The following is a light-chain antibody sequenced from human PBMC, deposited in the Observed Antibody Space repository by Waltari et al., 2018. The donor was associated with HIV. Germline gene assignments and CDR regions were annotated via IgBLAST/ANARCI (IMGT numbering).Light chain of an antibody. V-gene: IGLV2-23*02. J-gene: IGLJ1*01. CDR3: CSYVGWSTILYV. CDR1: SSDVGSYNL. Sequence: QSALTQPASVSGSPGQSITISRTGTSSDVGSYNLFSWYQQHPGKAPKLMIYEVSKRPSGVSNRFSGSKSGNTASLTISGLQAEDEADYYCCSYVGWSTILYVFGTGTKVTVL. CDR2: EVS.